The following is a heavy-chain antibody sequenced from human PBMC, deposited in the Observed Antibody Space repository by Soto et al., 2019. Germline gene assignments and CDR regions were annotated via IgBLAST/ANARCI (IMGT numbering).Heavy chain of an antibody. V-gene: IGHV3-7*03. CDR3: ARDPQTPTYYYDSSGYYYDY. D-gene: IGHD3-22*01. Sequence: EVQLVESGGGLVQPGGSLRLSCTASGLTFSSYWMSWVRQAPGKGLEWVANIKQDGSEKYYVDSVKGRFTISRDNAKNSLYLQMNSLRAEDTAVYYCARDPQTPTYYYDSSGYYYDYWGQGTLVTVSS. CDR1: GLTFSSYW. CDR2: IKQDGSEK. J-gene: IGHJ4*02.